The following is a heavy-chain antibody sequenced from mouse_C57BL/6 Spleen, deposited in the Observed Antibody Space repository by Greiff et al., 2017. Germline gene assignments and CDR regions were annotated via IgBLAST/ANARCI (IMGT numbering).Heavy chain of an antibody. CDR2: IYPGDGDT. V-gene: IGHV1-80*01. CDR1: GYAFSSYW. Sequence: QVQLKQSGAELVKPGASVKISCKASGYAFSSYWMNWVKQRPGKGLEWIGQIYPGDGDTNYNGKFKGKATLTADKSSSTAYMQLSSLTSEDSAVYFCARSGGYYVDAMDYWGQGTSVTVSS. J-gene: IGHJ4*01. D-gene: IGHD2-3*01. CDR3: ARSGGYYVDAMDY.